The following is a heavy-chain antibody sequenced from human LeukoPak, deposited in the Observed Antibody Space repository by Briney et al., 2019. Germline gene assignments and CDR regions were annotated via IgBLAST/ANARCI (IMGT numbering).Heavy chain of an antibody. D-gene: IGHD2-15*01. V-gene: IGHV1-18*01. CDR2: ISAYNGNT. CDR3: ARALPKKYCSGGSCYLDY. Sequence: GASVNVSCKASGYTFTSYGISWVRQAPGQGLEWMGWISAYNGNTNYAQKLQGRVTMTTDTSTSTAYMELRSLRSDDTAVYYCARALPKKYCSGGSCYLDYWGQGTLVTVSS. J-gene: IGHJ4*02. CDR1: GYTFTSYG.